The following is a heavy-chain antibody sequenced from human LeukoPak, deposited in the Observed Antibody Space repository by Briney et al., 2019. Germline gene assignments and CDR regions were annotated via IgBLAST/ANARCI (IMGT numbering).Heavy chain of an antibody. V-gene: IGHV3-30*02. CDR2: IRYDGSNK. CDR1: GFTFSSYG. D-gene: IGHD3-3*01. J-gene: IGHJ4*02. CDR3: AKEGSYYHYYFDY. Sequence: GGSLRLSCAASGFTFSSYGMHWVRQAPGKGLEWVAFIRYDGSNKYYADSVKGRFTISRDNSKNTLYLQMNSLRAEDTAVYYCAKEGSYYHYYFDYWGQGTLVTVSS.